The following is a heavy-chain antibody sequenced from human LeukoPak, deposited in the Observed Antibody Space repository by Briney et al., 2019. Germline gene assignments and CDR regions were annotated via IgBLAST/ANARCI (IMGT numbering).Heavy chain of an antibody. CDR3: ARRYGGNPFDY. Sequence: SETLSLTCTVSGGSISSSSYYWGWLRQPPGKGLEWIGSIYYSGSTYYNPSLKSRVTISVDTSKNQFSLKLSSVTAADTAVYYCARRYGGNPFDYWGQGTLVTVSS. D-gene: IGHD4-17*01. J-gene: IGHJ4*02. V-gene: IGHV4-39*01. CDR1: GGSISSSSYY. CDR2: IYYSGST.